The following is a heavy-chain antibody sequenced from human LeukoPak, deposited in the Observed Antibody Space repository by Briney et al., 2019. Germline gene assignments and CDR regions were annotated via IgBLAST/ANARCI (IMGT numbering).Heavy chain of an antibody. D-gene: IGHD3-10*01. V-gene: IGHV3-73*01. CDR1: GFTLSGSA. Sequence: GGSLRLSCAASGFTLSGSALHWVRQASGKGLEWVGRIRSTANGYATAYAASVKGRFTISRDDSKNTAYLQMNSLKTEDTAVYYCTGNYYGSGSYADFDYWGQGTLVTVSS. CDR3: TGNYYGSGSYADFDY. CDR2: IRSTANGYAT. J-gene: IGHJ4*02.